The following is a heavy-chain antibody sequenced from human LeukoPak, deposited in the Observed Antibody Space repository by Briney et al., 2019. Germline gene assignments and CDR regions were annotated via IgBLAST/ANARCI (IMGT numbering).Heavy chain of an antibody. CDR2: ISYDGSNK. CDR1: GFTFSSYG. Sequence: GGPLRLSCAASGFTFSSYGMHWVRQAPGKGLEWVAVISYDGSNKYYADSVKGRFTISRDNSKNTLYLQMNSLRAEDTAVYYCAKDLAYCGGDCYPLYGMDVWGQGTTVTVSS. CDR3: AKDLAYCGGDCYPLYGMDV. V-gene: IGHV3-30*18. D-gene: IGHD2-21*02. J-gene: IGHJ6*02.